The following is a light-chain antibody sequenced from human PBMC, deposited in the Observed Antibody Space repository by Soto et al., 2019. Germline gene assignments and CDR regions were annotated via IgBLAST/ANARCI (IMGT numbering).Light chain of an antibody. CDR3: SLYGSSPLYI. J-gene: IGKJ2*01. CDR2: GAS. V-gene: IGKV3-20*01. CDR1: QSLRTRF. Sequence: IVLTQSPGTLSLSPGEGVTLSCRASQSLRTRFLAWYQQKPGQAPRLLVYGASNRATGTPERFSGSGSGTDFTLTISRLEPEDFAVYYCSLYGSSPLYIFGQGTKLQIK.